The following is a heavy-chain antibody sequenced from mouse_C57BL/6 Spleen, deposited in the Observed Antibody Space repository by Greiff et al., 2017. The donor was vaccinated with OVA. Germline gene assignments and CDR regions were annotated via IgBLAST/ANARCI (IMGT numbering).Heavy chain of an antibody. CDR3: AKGGFDGYYPLFAY. J-gene: IGHJ3*01. Sequence: VQLVESGPGLVQPSQSLSITCTVSGFSLTSYGVHWVRQSPGKGLEWLGVIWRGGSTDYNAAFMSRLSITKDNSKSQVFFKMNSLQADDTAIYYCAKGGFDGYYPLFAYWGQGTLVTVSA. D-gene: IGHD2-3*01. CDR1: GFSLTSYG. CDR2: IWRGGST. V-gene: IGHV2-5*01.